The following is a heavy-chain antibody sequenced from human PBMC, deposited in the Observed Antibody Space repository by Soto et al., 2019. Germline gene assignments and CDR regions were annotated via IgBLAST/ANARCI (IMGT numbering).Heavy chain of an antibody. D-gene: IGHD2-8*01. Sequence: SETLSLTCAVYGGSFSGYYWSWIRQPPGKGLEWIGEINHSGSTNYNPSLKSRVTISVDTSKNQFSLKLSSVTAADTAVYYCARGSGVLMVYPDQVAGGEYGMDVWGQGTTVTVSS. CDR2: INHSGST. J-gene: IGHJ6*02. CDR3: ARGSGVLMVYPDQVAGGEYGMDV. CDR1: GGSFSGYY. V-gene: IGHV4-34*01.